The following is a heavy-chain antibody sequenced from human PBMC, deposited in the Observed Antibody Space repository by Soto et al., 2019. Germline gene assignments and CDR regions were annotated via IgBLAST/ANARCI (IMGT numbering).Heavy chain of an antibody. CDR3: ANDAISGDGVWLLHP. CDR1: GFTFRSYA. D-gene: IGHD4-17*01. J-gene: IGHJ5*02. CDR2: LLRSGSST. V-gene: IGHV3-23*01. Sequence: PGGSLRLSCAASGFTFRSYAMSWARQAPGKGLEWVSSLLRSGSSTYYADSVKGRFTISSDISACSLYLQMDSLSAEDTAVYYCANDAISGDGVWLLHPWGQGSVVTVSS.